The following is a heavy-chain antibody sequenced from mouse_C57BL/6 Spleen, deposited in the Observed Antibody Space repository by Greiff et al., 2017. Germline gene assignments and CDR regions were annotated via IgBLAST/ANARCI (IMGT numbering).Heavy chain of an antibody. CDR3: GRGGGYFPFFDY. Sequence: EVKLVESGGGLVQPKGSLTLSCAASGFSFNTYAMNWVRQAPGKGLEWVARIRSKSNNYATYYADSVKDRFTISRDDSESMLYLQMNNLKTEDTAMYYCGRGGGYFPFFDYWGQGTTLTVSS. D-gene: IGHD2-3*01. J-gene: IGHJ2*01. CDR1: GFSFNTYA. V-gene: IGHV10-1*01. CDR2: IRSKSNNYAT.